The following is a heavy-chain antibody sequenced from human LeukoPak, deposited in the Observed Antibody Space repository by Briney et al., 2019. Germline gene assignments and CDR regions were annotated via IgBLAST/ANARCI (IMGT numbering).Heavy chain of an antibody. CDR2: ISSSSSYI. CDR1: GFTFSSYS. D-gene: IGHD6-13*01. Sequence: GGSLRLSYAASGFTFSSYSMNWVRQAPGKGLEWVSSISSSSSYIYYADSVKGRFTISRDNAKNSLYLQMNSLRAEDTAVYYCARDGTQSRGGAFDIWGQGTMVTVSS. CDR3: ARDGTQSRGGAFDI. J-gene: IGHJ3*02. V-gene: IGHV3-21*01.